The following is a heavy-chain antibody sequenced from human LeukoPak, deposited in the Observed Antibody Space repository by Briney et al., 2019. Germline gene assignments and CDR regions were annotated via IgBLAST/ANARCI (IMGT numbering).Heavy chain of an antibody. Sequence: GASVKVFCKVSGYTLTELSMHWVRQAPGKGLEWMGGFDPEDGETIYAQKFQGRVTMTEGTSTDTAYMELSSLRSEDTAVYYCTTVTMGRGVIISLDYWGQGTLVTVSS. D-gene: IGHD3-10*01. CDR3: TTVTMGRGVIISLDY. V-gene: IGHV1-24*01. J-gene: IGHJ4*02. CDR2: FDPEDGET. CDR1: GYTLTELS.